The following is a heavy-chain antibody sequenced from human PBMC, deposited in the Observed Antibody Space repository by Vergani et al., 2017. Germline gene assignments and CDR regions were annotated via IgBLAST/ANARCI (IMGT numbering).Heavy chain of an antibody. J-gene: IGHJ3*02. CDR2: ISWNSGSI. CDR3: AKATYCGGDCYFAFDS. Sequence: EVQLVASGGGLVQPGRSLRLSCAASGFTFDDYAMHWVRHAPGKGLECVSGISWNSGSIGYADSVQGRFTISRDNAKNSLYLQMNSLGAEDTALYYCAKATYCGGDCYFAFDSWGQATMVTVSS. D-gene: IGHD2-21*01. CDR1: GFTFDDYA. V-gene: IGHV3-9*01.